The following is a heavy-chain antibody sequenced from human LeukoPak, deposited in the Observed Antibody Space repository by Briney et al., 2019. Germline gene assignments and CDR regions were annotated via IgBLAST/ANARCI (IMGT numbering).Heavy chain of an antibody. CDR1: GGSISRSYYY. J-gene: IGHJ5*02. Sequence: SETLSLTCTVSGGSISRSYYYWGWIRQPPGKGLEWIGTIYYSGNTSYNPSLKSRVTMSVDTSKNQFSLRLSSVTAADTAVYYCARDSGYSSSRYWFDPWGQGTLVTVSS. CDR3: ARDSGYSSSRYWFDP. D-gene: IGHD6-13*01. V-gene: IGHV4-39*07. CDR2: IYYSGNT.